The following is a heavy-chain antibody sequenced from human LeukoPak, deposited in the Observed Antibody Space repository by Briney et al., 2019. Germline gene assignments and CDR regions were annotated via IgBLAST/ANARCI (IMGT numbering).Heavy chain of an antibody. J-gene: IGHJ3*02. V-gene: IGHV3-23*01. Sequence: GGSLRLSCAASGFTFSSYAMNWVRQAPGKGLEWVSGIGYTGDSTFYADSVKGRFTVSRDSSKNTLFLHMNSQRAEDTALYYCAKSPTVDAAFDIWGQGTMVTVSS. CDR3: AKSPTVDAAFDI. CDR2: IGYTGDST. D-gene: IGHD4-23*01. CDR1: GFTFSSYA.